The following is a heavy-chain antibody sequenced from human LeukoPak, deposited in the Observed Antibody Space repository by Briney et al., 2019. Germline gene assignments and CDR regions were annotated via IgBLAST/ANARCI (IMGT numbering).Heavy chain of an antibody. CDR2: IYNSGST. V-gene: IGHV4-59*12. D-gene: IGHD5-24*01. CDR3: ARVDGYNYFDY. J-gene: IGHJ4*02. CDR1: GGSISSYY. Sequence: SETLSLTCTLSGGSISSYYWSWIRQPPGKGLEWIGNIYNSGSTNYNPSLKSRVTISVDTSKNQFSLKLSSVTAADTAVYYCARVDGYNYFDYWGQGTLVTVSS.